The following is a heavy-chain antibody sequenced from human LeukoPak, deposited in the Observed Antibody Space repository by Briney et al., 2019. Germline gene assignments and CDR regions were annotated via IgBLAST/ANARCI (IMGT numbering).Heavy chain of an antibody. J-gene: IGHJ4*02. CDR2: ISYDGSNK. CDR3: AKVGLMVQGVPPYYFHY. CDR1: GFTFSGYG. V-gene: IGHV3-30*18. Sequence: GGSLRLSCAASGFTFSGYGMHWVRQAPGKGLEWVAVISYDGSNKYYADSVKGRFTISRDNSKNTLYLQMNSLRAEDTAVYYCAKVGLMVQGVPPYYFHYGGQGTLVTVSS. D-gene: IGHD3-10*01.